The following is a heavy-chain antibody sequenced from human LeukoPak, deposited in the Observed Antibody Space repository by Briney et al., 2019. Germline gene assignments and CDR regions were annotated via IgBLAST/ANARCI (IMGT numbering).Heavy chain of an antibody. J-gene: IGHJ4*02. V-gene: IGHV4-39*07. D-gene: IGHD2/OR15-2a*01. CDR1: GGSISSSNYY. CDR2: IFNSGST. CDR3: ARDLRRAGSNYYFDY. Sequence: SETLSLTCTVSGGSISSSNYYWGWIRQPPGKGLEWIGYIFNSGSTYYNPSLKSRVTILVDTSKNQFSLKLSSVTAADTAVYYCARDLRRAGSNYYFDYWGQGTLVTVSS.